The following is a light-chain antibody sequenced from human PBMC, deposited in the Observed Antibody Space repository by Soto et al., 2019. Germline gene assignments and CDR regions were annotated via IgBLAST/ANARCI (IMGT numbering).Light chain of an antibody. CDR2: GAS. CDR3: RQYGSSLGFT. V-gene: IGKV3-20*01. Sequence: EIVLTQSPGTLSLSPGERATLSCRASQSVSSSYLAWYQQKPGQAPRLLIYGASSRATGIPDRFSGSGSGTDFTLTISRRVPEDFAVYYCRQYGSSLGFTFGPGTKVEIK. J-gene: IGKJ3*01. CDR1: QSVSSSY.